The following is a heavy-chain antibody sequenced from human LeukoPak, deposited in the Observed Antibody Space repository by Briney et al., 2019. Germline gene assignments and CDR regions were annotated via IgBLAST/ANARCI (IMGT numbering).Heavy chain of an antibody. J-gene: IGHJ3*02. D-gene: IGHD1-1*01. Sequence: PSETLSLTCTVSGGSISSSSYYWGWIRQPPGKGLEWIGSIYYSGSTYYNPSLKSRVTISVDTSKNQFSLKLSSVTAADTAVYYFARDGGTTAAFDIWGQGTMVTVSS. CDR1: GGSISSSSYY. CDR3: ARDGGTTAAFDI. V-gene: IGHV4-39*07. CDR2: IYYSGST.